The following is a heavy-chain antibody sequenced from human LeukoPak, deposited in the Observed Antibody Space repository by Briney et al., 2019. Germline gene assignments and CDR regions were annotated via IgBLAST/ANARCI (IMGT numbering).Heavy chain of an antibody. D-gene: IGHD6-19*01. J-gene: IGHJ6*02. CDR1: GFTVSSNY. CDR3: AKDLNSGWTYYYYGMDV. Sequence: GGSLRLSCAASGFTVSSNYMSWVRQAPGKGLEWVSVIYSGGSTYYADSVKGRFTISRDNSKNTLYLQMNSLRAEDTAVYYCAKDLNSGWTYYYYGMDVWGQGTTVTVSS. CDR2: IYSGGST. V-gene: IGHV3-53*01.